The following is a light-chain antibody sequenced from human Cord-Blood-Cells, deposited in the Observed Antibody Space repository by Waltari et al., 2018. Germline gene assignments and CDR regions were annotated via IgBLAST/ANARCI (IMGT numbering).Light chain of an antibody. Sequence: DIQMTPSPSSLSASVGERVTITCQASQDISNYLNWYQQKPGKAPKLLIYDASNLETGVPSRFSGSGSGTDFTFTISSLQPEDIATYYCQQYDNPALTFGGGTKVEIK. CDR2: DAS. CDR3: QQYDNPALT. J-gene: IGKJ4*01. CDR1: QDISNY. V-gene: IGKV1-33*01.